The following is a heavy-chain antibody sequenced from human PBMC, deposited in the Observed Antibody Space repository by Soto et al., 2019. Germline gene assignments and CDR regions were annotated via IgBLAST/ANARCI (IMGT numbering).Heavy chain of an antibody. V-gene: IGHV4-34*01. CDR3: ARGRGEIDY. Sequence: QVQLQQWGAGLLKPSETLSLTCAVYGGSFSGYYWSWIRQPPGKGLEWIGEINHSGSTNYNPSLKSRVTISVDPSKNLFSLKLSSVTAADTAVYYCARGRGEIDYWGQGTLVTVSS. CDR2: INHSGST. J-gene: IGHJ4*02. D-gene: IGHD3-16*01. CDR1: GGSFSGYY.